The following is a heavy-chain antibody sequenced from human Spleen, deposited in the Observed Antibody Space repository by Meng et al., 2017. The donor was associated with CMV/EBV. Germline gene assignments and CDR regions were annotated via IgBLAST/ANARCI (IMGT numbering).Heavy chain of an antibody. D-gene: IGHD1-26*01. CDR3: AKASVIVAGWGYLQH. V-gene: IGHV3-23*01. CDR2: ISGSGGMT. J-gene: IGHJ1*01. Sequence: GESLKISCAASGFTFSNYAMSWVRQAPGEGLEWLSSISGSGGMTYYADSVKGRFTISRDNSKNTLYLQMNSLRAEDTAVYYCAKASVIVAGWGYLQHWGLGTLVTVSS. CDR1: GFTFSNYA.